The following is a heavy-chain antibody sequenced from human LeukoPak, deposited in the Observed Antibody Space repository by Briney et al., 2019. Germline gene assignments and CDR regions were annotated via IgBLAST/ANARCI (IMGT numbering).Heavy chain of an antibody. Sequence: SETLSLTCTVSGGSISSYYWTWIRQPPGKGLEWIGYIYYSGSTNYNPSLKSRVTISVDTSKNQFSLKLSSVTAADTAVYYCARGGYYGSGNDFRFDPWGQGTLVTVSS. CDR2: IYYSGST. CDR3: ARGGYYGSGNDFRFDP. V-gene: IGHV4-59*01. CDR1: GGSISSYY. D-gene: IGHD3-10*01. J-gene: IGHJ5*02.